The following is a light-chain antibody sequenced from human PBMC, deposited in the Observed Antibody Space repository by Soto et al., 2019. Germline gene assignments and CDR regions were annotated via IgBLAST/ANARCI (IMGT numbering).Light chain of an antibody. CDR3: CSYAGSYTHV. CDR2: DVI. J-gene: IGLJ1*01. V-gene: IGLV2-11*01. Sequence: QSALTQPASVSGSPGQSITISCTGTSSDIGDYNYVSWYQQHPGKAPKLIIYDVIKRPSGVPDRFSGSKSGNTASLTISGLQAEDEADYYCCSYAGSYTHVFGTGTKVTV. CDR1: SSDIGDYNY.